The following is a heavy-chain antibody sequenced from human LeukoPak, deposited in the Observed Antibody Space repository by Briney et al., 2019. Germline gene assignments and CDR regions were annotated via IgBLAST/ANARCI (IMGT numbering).Heavy chain of an antibody. D-gene: IGHD6-13*01. V-gene: IGHV3-23*01. CDR2: ISGSGGST. J-gene: IGHJ4*02. CDR1: GFTFSSYA. CDR3: ARDIAAPGLFFDY. Sequence: GGSLRLSCAASGFTFSSYAMSWVRQAPGKGLEWVSAISGSGGSTYYADSVKGRFTISRDTATNSVYLYMNSLRADDTAVYYCARDIAAPGLFFDYWGQGTLVTVSS.